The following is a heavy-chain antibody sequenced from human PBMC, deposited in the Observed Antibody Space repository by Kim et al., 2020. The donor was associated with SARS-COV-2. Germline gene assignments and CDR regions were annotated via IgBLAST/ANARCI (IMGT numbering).Heavy chain of an antibody. D-gene: IGHD3-3*01. CDR1: GYTFTSYA. CDR2: INTNTGNP. J-gene: IGHJ4*02. V-gene: IGHV7-4-1*02. Sequence: ASVKVSCKASGYTFTSYAMNWVRQPPGQGLEWMGWINTNTGNPTYAQGFTGRFVFSLDNSVSTAYLQISSLKAEDTAVYYCAREDYDFWSGYPNYFDYWGQGTLVIVSS. CDR3: AREDYDFWSGYPNYFDY.